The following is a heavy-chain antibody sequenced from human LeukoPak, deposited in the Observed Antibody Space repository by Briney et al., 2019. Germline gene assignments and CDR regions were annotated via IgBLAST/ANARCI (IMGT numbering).Heavy chain of an antibody. Sequence: SVKVSCKASGGTFSSYAISWVRQAPGQGLEWMGGIIPIFGTANYAQKFQGRVTITADESTSTAYMELSSLRSEDTAVYYCAREGSPDQYTHGSGYYKVYYYYYMDVWGKGTTVTVSS. CDR3: AREGSPDQYTHGSGYYKVYYYYYMDV. CDR1: GGTFSSYA. V-gene: IGHV1-69*13. J-gene: IGHJ6*03. CDR2: IIPIFGTA. D-gene: IGHD3-22*01.